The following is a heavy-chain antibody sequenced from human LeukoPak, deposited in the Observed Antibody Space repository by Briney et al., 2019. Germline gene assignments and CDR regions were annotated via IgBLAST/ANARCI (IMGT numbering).Heavy chain of an antibody. CDR1: GYSFTSYW. CDR2: IYPGDSDT. D-gene: IGHD3-10*01. Sequence: GESLKISCKGSGYSFTSYWIGWVRQMPGKGLEWMGIIYPGDSDTRYSPSFQGQVTISADKSISTAYLQWSSLKASDTAMYYCARLFSPLDYGSAFDIWGQGTMVTVSS. CDR3: ARLFSPLDYGSAFDI. V-gene: IGHV5-51*01. J-gene: IGHJ3*02.